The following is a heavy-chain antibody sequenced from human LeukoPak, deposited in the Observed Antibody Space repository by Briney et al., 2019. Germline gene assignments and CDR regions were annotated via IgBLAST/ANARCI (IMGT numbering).Heavy chain of an antibody. Sequence: PGRSLRLSCAASGFTFSSYAMHWVRQAPGKGLEWVAVISYDGSNKYYADSVKGRFTISRDNSKNTLYLQMNSLRAEDTAVYYCAREWMITFGGDSSGFDYWGQGTLVTVSS. V-gene: IGHV3-30*04. CDR3: AREWMITFGGDSSGFDY. CDR2: ISYDGSNK. CDR1: GFTFSSYA. D-gene: IGHD3-16*01. J-gene: IGHJ4*02.